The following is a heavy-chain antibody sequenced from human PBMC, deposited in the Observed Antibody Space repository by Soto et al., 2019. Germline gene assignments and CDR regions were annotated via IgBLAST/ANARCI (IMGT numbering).Heavy chain of an antibody. CDR3: AGGVTTVVHFDS. CDR1: GGSMNSYY. V-gene: IGHV4-59*01. D-gene: IGHD4-17*01. CDR2: IDYSGST. J-gene: IGHJ4*02. Sequence: SETLSLTCTVSGGSMNSYYWNWIRQPPGKGLEWIGNIDYSGSTNFNPSLKSRVTISVDTSKKQFSLKLSSVTAADTAVYYCAGGVTTVVHFDSWGQGTLVTVS.